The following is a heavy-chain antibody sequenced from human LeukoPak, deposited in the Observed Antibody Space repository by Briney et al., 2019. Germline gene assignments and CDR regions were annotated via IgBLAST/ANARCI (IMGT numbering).Heavy chain of an antibody. CDR1: GGSISSGSYY. J-gene: IGHJ4*02. Sequence: SETLSLTCTVSGGSISSGSYYWSWIRQPAGKGLQWIGRIHTSGSTNYNPSLKSRVTISVDTSKNQFSLKLSSVTATDTAVYYCARRRSVWAAGRNSGYFDYWGQGTLVTVSS. D-gene: IGHD1-26*01. CDR3: ARRRSVWAAGRNSGYFDY. CDR2: IHTSGST. V-gene: IGHV4-61*02.